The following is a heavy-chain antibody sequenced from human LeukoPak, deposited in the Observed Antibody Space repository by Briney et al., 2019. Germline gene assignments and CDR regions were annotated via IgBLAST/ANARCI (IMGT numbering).Heavy chain of an antibody. CDR3: ARGLAMAPDNWFDP. V-gene: IGHV1-69*05. Sequence: ASVKVSCKASGGTFSSYAISWVRQAPGQGLEWMGGIIPIFGTANYAQKFQGRVTITTDESTSTAYMELSSLRSEDTAVYYCARGLAMAPDNWFDPWGQGTLVTVSS. D-gene: IGHD5-18*01. J-gene: IGHJ5*02. CDR2: IIPIFGTA. CDR1: GGTFSSYA.